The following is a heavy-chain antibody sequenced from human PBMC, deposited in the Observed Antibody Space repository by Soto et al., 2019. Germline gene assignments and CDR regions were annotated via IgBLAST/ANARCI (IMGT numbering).Heavy chain of an antibody. V-gene: IGHV1-69*01. J-gene: IGHJ4*02. CDR2: IIPIFGTS. Sequence: QVQLVQSGAEVRKPGSSVKVSCKASGGTFSRHAISWVRQAPGQGLEWMGGIIPIFGTSNHAQKLQGRVMIIADESTRTVYMELSSLRSEDTAMYYCARGWGYDSNDYYFAYWGQGTLVIVSS. CDR3: ARGWGYDSNDYYFAY. CDR1: GGTFSRHA. D-gene: IGHD3-22*01.